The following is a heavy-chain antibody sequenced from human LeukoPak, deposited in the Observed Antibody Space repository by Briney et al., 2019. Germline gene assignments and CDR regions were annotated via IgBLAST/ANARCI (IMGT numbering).Heavy chain of an antibody. CDR1: GYTFTGCY. D-gene: IGHD1-7*01. Sequence: ASVKVSCKASGYTFTGCYMHWVRRAPGQGLEWMGWINPNSGGTNYAQKFQGRVTMTRDTSTSTAYMELSRLRSDDTAVYYCARDPPGELELPAFDIWGQGTMVTVSS. J-gene: IGHJ3*02. CDR3: ARDPPGELELPAFDI. CDR2: INPNSGGT. V-gene: IGHV1-2*02.